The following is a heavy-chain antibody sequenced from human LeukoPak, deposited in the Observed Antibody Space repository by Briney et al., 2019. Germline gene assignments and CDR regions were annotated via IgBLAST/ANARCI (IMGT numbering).Heavy chain of an antibody. CDR3: ARRVAVAGSLSAFDY. Sequence: GESLKISCKASGYSFTSYWIVWVRQMPGKGLEWMGIIYPGDSDTRYSPSFEGQVTISADKSISTAYLQRNSLKASDTAMYYCARRVAVAGSLSAFDYWGQGTLVTVSS. V-gene: IGHV5-51*01. D-gene: IGHD6-19*01. J-gene: IGHJ4*02. CDR2: IYPGDSDT. CDR1: GYSFTSYW.